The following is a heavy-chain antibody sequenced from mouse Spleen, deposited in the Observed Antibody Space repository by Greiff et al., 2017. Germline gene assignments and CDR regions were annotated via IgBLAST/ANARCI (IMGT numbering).Heavy chain of an antibody. V-gene: IGHV1-82*01. J-gene: IGHJ4*01. Sequence: VQLQESGPELVKPGASVKISCKASGYAFSSSWMNWVKQRPGKGLEWIGRIYPGDGDTNYNGKFKGKATLTADKSSSTAYMQLSSLTSEDSAVYFCARGDGPPYAMGYWGQGTSVTVSS. CDR3: ARGDGPPYAMGY. D-gene: IGHD1-1*01. CDR1: GYAFSSSW. CDR2: IYPGDGDT.